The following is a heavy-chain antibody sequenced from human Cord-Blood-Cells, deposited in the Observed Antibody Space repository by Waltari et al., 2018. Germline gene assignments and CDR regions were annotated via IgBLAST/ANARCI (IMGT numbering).Heavy chain of an antibody. CDR3: ARLAAGYSGYDFDY. Sequence: QAQLQESGPGLVKPSETLSLTCTVSGGSISSYYWSWIRQPPGKGLEWIGYIYYSGSTNYNPSLKSRVTISVDTSKNQFSLKLSSVTAADTAVYYCARLAAGYSGYDFDYWGQGTLVTVSS. J-gene: IGHJ4*02. D-gene: IGHD5-12*01. CDR2: IYYSGST. V-gene: IGHV4-59*01. CDR1: GGSISSYY.